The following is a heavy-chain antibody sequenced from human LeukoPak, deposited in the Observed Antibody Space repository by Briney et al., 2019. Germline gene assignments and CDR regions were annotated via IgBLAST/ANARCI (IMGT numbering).Heavy chain of an antibody. CDR3: ARDRGRGSSSWYVDY. V-gene: IGHV4-4*07. CDR2: IYTSGST. CDR1: GGSISSYY. D-gene: IGHD6-13*01. J-gene: IGHJ4*02. Sequence: ASETLSLTCTVSGGSISSYYWSWIRQPAGKGLEWIGRIYTSGSTNCNPSLKSRVTMSVDTSKNQFSLKLSSVTAADTAVYYCARDRGRGSSSWYVDYWGQGTLVTVSS.